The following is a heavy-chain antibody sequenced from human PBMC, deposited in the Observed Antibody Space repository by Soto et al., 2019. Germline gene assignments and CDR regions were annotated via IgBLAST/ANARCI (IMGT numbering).Heavy chain of an antibody. CDR2: INHGGST. CDR3: ALGVGHSDFDY. Sequence: WTWIRQPPGKGLEWIGEINHGGSTNYNPSLKSRVAISIDTSRNQISLKLTSVTAADTAEYYCALGVGHSDFDYRGQGTLVSVSS. V-gene: IGHV4-34*01. D-gene: IGHD1-26*01. J-gene: IGHJ4*02.